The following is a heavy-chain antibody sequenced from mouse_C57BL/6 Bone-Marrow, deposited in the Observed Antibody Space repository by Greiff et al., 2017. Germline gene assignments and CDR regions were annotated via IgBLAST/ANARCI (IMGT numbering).Heavy chain of an antibody. CDR1: GYTFTSYG. CDR3: DREGSYYSFYSIDY. D-gene: IGHD1-1*01. Sequence: VQLQQSGAELARPGASVKLSCKASGYTFTSYGISWVKQRPGQGLEWIGEIYPRSGNTYYNEKFKGKATLTADKSSSTAYMELRSLTSEDSAVYVCDREGSYYSFYSIDYWGQGTTVTVSS. CDR2: IYPRSGNT. V-gene: IGHV1-81*01. J-gene: IGHJ4*01.